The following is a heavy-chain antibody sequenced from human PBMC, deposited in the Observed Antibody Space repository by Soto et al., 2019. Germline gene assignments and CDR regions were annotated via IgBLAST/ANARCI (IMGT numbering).Heavy chain of an antibody. CDR3: AKDYGYFDY. CDR2: ISYDGSNK. CDR1: GFTFSSYG. D-gene: IGHD3-10*01. V-gene: IGHV3-30*18. Sequence: QVQLVESGGGVVQPGRSLRLSSAASGFTFSSYGMHWVRQAPGKGLEWVAVISYDGSNKYYADSVKGRFTISRDNSKNTLYLQMNSLRAEDTAVYYCAKDYGYFDYWGQGTLVTVSS. J-gene: IGHJ4*02.